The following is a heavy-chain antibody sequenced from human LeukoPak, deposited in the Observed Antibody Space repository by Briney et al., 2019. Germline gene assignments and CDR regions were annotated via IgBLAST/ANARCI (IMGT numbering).Heavy chain of an antibody. CDR2: ISSSSSYI. CDR1: GFTFSSYS. D-gene: IGHD2-2*01. V-gene: IGHV3-21*01. Sequence: PGGSLRLSCAASGFTFSSYSMNWVRQAPGKGLEWVSSISSSSSYIYYADSVKGRFTISRDNAKNSLYLQMNSLRAEDTAAYYCARPVDGSSTSCPGDWGQGTLVTVSS. J-gene: IGHJ4*02. CDR3: ARPVDGSSTSCPGD.